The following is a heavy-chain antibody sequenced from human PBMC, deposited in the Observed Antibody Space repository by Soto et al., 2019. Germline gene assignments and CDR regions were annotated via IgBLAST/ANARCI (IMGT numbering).Heavy chain of an antibody. CDR1: GFTFDDYA. CDR3: AKDYYYDSSGPLDY. D-gene: IGHD3-22*01. V-gene: IGHV3-9*01. J-gene: IGHJ4*02. Sequence: GGSLRLSCAASGFTFDDYAMHWVRQAPGKGLEWVSGISWNIGSIGYADSVKGRFTISRDNAKNSLYLQMNSLRAEDTALYYCAKDYYYDSSGPLDYWGQGTLVTVSS. CDR2: ISWNIGSI.